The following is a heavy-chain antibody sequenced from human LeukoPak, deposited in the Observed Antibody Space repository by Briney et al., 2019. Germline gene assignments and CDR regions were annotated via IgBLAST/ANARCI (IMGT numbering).Heavy chain of an antibody. CDR1: GGSISSYY. V-gene: IGHV4-59*01. D-gene: IGHD3-22*01. Sequence: PSETLSLTCTVSGGSISSYYWSWIRQPPAKGLEWIGYIYYTGSTNYNPSLKSRVTISVDTSKNQFSLKLSSVTAADTAVYYCARDRIGSYYDSSGYYEGFDYWGQGTLVTVSS. J-gene: IGHJ4*02. CDR2: IYYTGST. CDR3: ARDRIGSYYDSSGYYEGFDY.